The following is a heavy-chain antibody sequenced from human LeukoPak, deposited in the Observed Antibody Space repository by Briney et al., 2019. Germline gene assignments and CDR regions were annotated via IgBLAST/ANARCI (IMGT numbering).Heavy chain of an antibody. D-gene: IGHD3-22*01. CDR1: GGSISSSY. CDR3: ARVKFDNSGYYHFEY. Sequence: SETLSLTCTVSGGSISSSYWSWIRQPPGKGLEWIGYIYYSGSTNYNPPLKSRVTISVDTSKNQFSLKLRSVTAADTAVYYCARVKFDNSGYYHFEYWGQGTLVTVSS. CDR2: IYYSGST. V-gene: IGHV4-59*01. J-gene: IGHJ4*02.